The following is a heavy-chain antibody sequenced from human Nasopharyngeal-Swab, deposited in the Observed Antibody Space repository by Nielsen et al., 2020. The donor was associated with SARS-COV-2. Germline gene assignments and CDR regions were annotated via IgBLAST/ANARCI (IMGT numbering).Heavy chain of an antibody. CDR1: GFTFSAFW. CDR2: IKEDGNEQ. J-gene: IGHJ5*02. D-gene: IGHD2-2*01. Sequence: GESLKISCAASGFTFSAFWMSWVRQAPGRGLEWVANIKEDGNEQYYADSVKGRFTISRDNGKNSLCLQMNSLRAEDTAVYYCARDLHTDIVVVPQNWFDPWGQGTLVTVSS. V-gene: IGHV3-7*01. CDR3: ARDLHTDIVVVPQNWFDP.